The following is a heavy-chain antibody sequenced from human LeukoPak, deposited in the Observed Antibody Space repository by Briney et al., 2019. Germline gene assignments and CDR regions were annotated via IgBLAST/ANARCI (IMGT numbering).Heavy chain of an antibody. Sequence: GASVKVSCKASGYTFTSYGISWVRQAPGQGLEWMGWISAYNGNTNYAQKLQGRVTMTTDTSTSTAYMELRSLRSDDTAVYYCARDRADYGSGSPAYYYYYMDVWGKGTTVTVSS. CDR2: ISAYNGNT. J-gene: IGHJ6*03. CDR1: GYTFTSYG. CDR3: ARDRADYGSGSPAYYYYYMDV. V-gene: IGHV1-18*01. D-gene: IGHD3-10*01.